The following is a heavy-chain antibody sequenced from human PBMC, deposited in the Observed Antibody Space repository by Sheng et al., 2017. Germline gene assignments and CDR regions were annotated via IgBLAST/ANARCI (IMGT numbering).Heavy chain of an antibody. Sequence: QVQLQQWGAGLLKPSETLSLTCAVYGGSFSGYYWSWIRQPPGKGLEWIGEINHSGSTNYNPSLKSRVTISVDTSKNQFSLKLSSVTAADTAVYYCARAGGRIVGAKGREFDYWGQGTLVTVSS. J-gene: IGHJ4*02. CDR1: GGSFSGYY. CDR2: INHSGST. CDR3: ARAGGRIVGAKGREFDY. V-gene: IGHV4-34*01. D-gene: IGHD1-26*01.